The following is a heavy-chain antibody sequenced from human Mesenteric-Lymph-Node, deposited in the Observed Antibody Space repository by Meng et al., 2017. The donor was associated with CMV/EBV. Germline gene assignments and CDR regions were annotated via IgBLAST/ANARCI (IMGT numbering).Heavy chain of an antibody. Sequence: GSLRLSCTVYGGSFSGYYWSWIRQPPGKGLEWIGEINHSGSTNYNPSLKSRVTISVDTSKNQFSLKLSSVTAADTAVYYCARDQGAKDYWGQGTLVTVSS. J-gene: IGHJ4*02. D-gene: IGHD1-26*01. V-gene: IGHV4-34*01. CDR1: GGSFSGYY. CDR3: ARDQGAKDY. CDR2: INHSGST.